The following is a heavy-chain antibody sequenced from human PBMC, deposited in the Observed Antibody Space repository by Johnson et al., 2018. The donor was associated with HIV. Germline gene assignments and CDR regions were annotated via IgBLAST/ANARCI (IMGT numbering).Heavy chain of an antibody. D-gene: IGHD3-3*02. V-gene: IGHV3-30-3*01. J-gene: IGHJ3*02. Sequence: QVQLVESGGGVVQPGRSLRLSCAASGFTFSSYAMHWVRQAPGKGLEWVAVISYDGSNKYYADSVKGRFTISRDNSKNTLYLQMNSLRAEETAVYYCARDEPYHLNAFDIWGQGTMVTVSS. CDR1: GFTFSSYA. CDR3: ARDEPYHLNAFDI. CDR2: ISYDGSNK.